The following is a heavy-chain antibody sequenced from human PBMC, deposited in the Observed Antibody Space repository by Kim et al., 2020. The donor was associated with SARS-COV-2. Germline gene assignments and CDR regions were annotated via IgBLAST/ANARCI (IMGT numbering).Heavy chain of an antibody. V-gene: IGHV3-30*04. CDR1: GFTFSSYA. D-gene: IGHD5-18*01. CDR2: ISYDGSNK. Sequence: GGSLRLSCAASGFTFSSYAMHWVRQAPGKGLEWVAVISYDGSNKYYADSVKGRFTISRDNSKNTLYLQMNSLRAEDTAVYYCARDFPRGYSYGDYWGQGTLVTVSS. J-gene: IGHJ4*02. CDR3: ARDFPRGYSYGDY.